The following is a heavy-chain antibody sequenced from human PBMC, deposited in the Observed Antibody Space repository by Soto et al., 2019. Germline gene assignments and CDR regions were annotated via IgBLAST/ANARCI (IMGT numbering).Heavy chain of an antibody. J-gene: IGHJ6*02. CDR2: IYPGDSDT. CDR1: GYSFTSYW. D-gene: IGHD6-13*01. V-gene: IGHV5-51*01. CDR3: ARTSAAGKYYYGMDV. Sequence: LKISCKGSGYSFTSYWIGLVRAMPGKGLEWMGIIYPGDSDTRYSPSFQGQVTISADKSISTAYLQWSSLKASDTAMYYCARTSAAGKYYYGMDVWGQGTTVTVSS.